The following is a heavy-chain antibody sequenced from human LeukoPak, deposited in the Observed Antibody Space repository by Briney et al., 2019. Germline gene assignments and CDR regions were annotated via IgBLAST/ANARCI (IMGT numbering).Heavy chain of an antibody. CDR2: YYHTVST. D-gene: IGHD3-3*01. CDR1: GYSISSRFC. CDR3: ARGDLGTSIFGVVFANWFDP. Sequence: SETLSLTCGVSGYSISSRFCWGLIPPPPGKGLELVRNYYHTVSTYYSPSLKSRYTISIDTSKNKFSLKLSSVTAADTAVYYGARGDLGTSIFGVVFANWFDPWGEGTLVTVSS. J-gene: IGHJ5*02. V-gene: IGHV4-38-2*01.